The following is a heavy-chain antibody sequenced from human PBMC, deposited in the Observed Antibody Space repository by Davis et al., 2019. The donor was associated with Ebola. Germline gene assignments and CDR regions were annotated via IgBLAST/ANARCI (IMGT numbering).Heavy chain of an antibody. CDR2: ISGDGHST. J-gene: IGHJ1*01. D-gene: IGHD2-15*01. V-gene: IGHV3-43*02. Sequence: GGSLRLSCAASGFTFADYAIHWVRQAPGKGLELVSVISGDGHSTYFADSVKGRFTISRDNSKNSLYLQMNSLRTEDTALYYCAKDEGYCSGGSCYSYFQHWGQGTLVTVSS. CDR3: AKDEGYCSGGSCYSYFQH. CDR1: GFTFADYA.